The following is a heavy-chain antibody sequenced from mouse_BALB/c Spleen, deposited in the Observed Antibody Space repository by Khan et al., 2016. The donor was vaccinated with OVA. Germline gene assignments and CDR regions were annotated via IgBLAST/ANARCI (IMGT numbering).Heavy chain of an antibody. J-gene: IGHJ4*01. V-gene: IGHV1-4*01. Sequence: HVQLKQSGAELARPGASVRMSCKASGYTFTSNTMHWIKQRPGQGLEWIGYINPRSGYTTYNQNFKDKATLTADKSSSTAYMQLSSLTSEDSAVYYCARRTTGYTMDSWGQGTSVTVSS. D-gene: IGHD2-14*01. CDR1: GYTFTSNT. CDR2: INPRSGYT. CDR3: ARRTTGYTMDS.